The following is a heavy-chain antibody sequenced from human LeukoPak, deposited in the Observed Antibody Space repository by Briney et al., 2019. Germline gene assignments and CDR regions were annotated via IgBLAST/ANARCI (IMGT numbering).Heavy chain of an antibody. CDR1: GYTFTGYY. CDR3: ASVYDGSGYYYPQQCRDAAFDI. Sequence: ASVKVSCKASGYTFTGYYMHWVRQAPGQGLEWMGWINPNSGGTNYAQKFQGRVTMTRDTSISTAYMELSRLRSDDTAVYYCASVYDGSGYYYPQQCRDAAFDIWGQGTMVTVSS. J-gene: IGHJ3*02. V-gene: IGHV1-2*02. CDR2: INPNSGGT. D-gene: IGHD3-22*01.